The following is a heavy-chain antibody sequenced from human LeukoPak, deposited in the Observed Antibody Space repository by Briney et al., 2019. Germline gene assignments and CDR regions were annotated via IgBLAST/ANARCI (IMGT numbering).Heavy chain of an antibody. CDR2: IKQDGSEQ. Sequence: PGGSLRLSCAASGFTFSTYWMSWVRQAPGKGLEWVANIKQDGSEQFYVDSVKGRFTISRDNAKNSLYLQMNNLIGEDTAVYYCARGRKVPAAMGNWFDPWGQGTLVTVSS. J-gene: IGHJ5*02. CDR1: GFTFSTYW. CDR3: ARGRKVPAAMGNWFDP. D-gene: IGHD2-2*01. V-gene: IGHV3-7*01.